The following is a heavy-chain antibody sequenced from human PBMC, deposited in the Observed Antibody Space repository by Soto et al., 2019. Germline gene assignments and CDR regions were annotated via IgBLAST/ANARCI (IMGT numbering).Heavy chain of an antibody. Sequence: KPSETLSLTCAVSGGSISSSNWWSWVRQPPGKGLEWIGEIYHSGSTNYSPSLKSRVTISVDKSKNQFSLKLSSVTAADTAVYYCARARYYYGSGSYLLDYWGQGTLVTVSS. J-gene: IGHJ4*02. V-gene: IGHV4-4*02. CDR3: ARARYYYGSGSYLLDY. D-gene: IGHD3-10*01. CDR2: IYHSGST. CDR1: GGSISSSNW.